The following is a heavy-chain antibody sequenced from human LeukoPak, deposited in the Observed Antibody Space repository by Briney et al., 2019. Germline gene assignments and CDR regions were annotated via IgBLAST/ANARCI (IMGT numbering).Heavy chain of an antibody. CDR2: IVVGSGNT. Sequence: SVKVSCKASGFTFTSSAMQWVRQARGQRLEWIGWIVVGSGNTGYAQKFQGRVTMTRNTSISTAYMELSSLRSEDTAVYYCARAFGWLNAFDIWGQGTMVTISS. CDR3: ARAFGWLNAFDI. J-gene: IGHJ3*02. D-gene: IGHD3-9*01. CDR1: GFTFTSSA. V-gene: IGHV1-58*02.